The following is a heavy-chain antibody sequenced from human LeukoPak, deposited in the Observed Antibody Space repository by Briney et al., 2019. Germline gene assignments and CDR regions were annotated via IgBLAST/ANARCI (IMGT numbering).Heavy chain of an antibody. Sequence: PGGSLRLSCAASGFTVSSNYMSWVRQAPGKGLEWVSVIYSGGSTYYADSVKGRFTISRDNSKNTLYLQMNSLRAEDTAMYYCAGSLAAAAYYFDYWGQGTLVTVAS. CDR1: GFTVSSNY. J-gene: IGHJ4*02. CDR3: AGSLAAAAYYFDY. D-gene: IGHD6-13*01. V-gene: IGHV3-53*01. CDR2: IYSGGST.